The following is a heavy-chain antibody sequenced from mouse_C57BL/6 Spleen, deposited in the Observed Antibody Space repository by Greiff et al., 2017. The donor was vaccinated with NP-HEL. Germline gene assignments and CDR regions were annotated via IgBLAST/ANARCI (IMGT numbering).Heavy chain of an antibody. CDR1: GFSLTSYG. Sequence: QVHVKQSGPGLVAPSQSLSITCTVSGFSLTSYGVSWVRPPPGKGLEWLGVIWGDGSTNYHSALISRLRISKDNSKSQVFLKLNRLQTDDTATYYWAKRDDYYWYVDVWGTGTTVTVSS. CDR3: AKRDDYYWYVDV. CDR2: IWGDGST. V-gene: IGHV2-3*01. D-gene: IGHD2-4*01. J-gene: IGHJ1*03.